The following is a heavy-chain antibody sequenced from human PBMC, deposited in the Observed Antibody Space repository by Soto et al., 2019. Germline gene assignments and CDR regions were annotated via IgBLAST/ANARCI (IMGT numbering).Heavy chain of an antibody. D-gene: IGHD5-12*01. CDR2: IYYSGST. Sequence: PSETLSLTCTVSGGSISSSSYYWGWIRQPPGKGLEWIGSIYYSGSTYYNPSLKSRVTISVDTSKNQFSLKLSSVTAADTAVYYCARHPSRYIVATITSGFDYWGQGTLVTVSS. CDR1: GGSISSSSYY. J-gene: IGHJ4*02. V-gene: IGHV4-39*01. CDR3: ARHPSRYIVATITSGFDY.